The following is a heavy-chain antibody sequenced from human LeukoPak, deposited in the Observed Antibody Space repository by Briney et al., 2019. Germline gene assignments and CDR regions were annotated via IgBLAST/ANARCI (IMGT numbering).Heavy chain of an antibody. CDR3: ASRSLPDAFDV. Sequence: PGGSLRLSCAASGFTFSSYWMSWVRQAPGKGLEWVANIKQDGSEKYYVDSVKGRFTVSRDNARNSLYLQMNSLRAEDTAVYYCASRSLPDAFDVWGQGTMVTVSS. J-gene: IGHJ3*01. CDR2: IKQDGSEK. V-gene: IGHV3-7*01. CDR1: GFTFSSYW.